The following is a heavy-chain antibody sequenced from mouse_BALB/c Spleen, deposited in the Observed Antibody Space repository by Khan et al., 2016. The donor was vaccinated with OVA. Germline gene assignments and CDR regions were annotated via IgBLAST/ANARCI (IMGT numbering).Heavy chain of an antibody. J-gene: IGHJ3*01. CDR2: INPSTDYT. Sequence: QVQLQQSGAELAKPGASVKMSCKASGYTFTSYWMHWVKQRPGQGLEWIGYINPSTDYTEYNQKFKDKATLTADKSSSTAYMQLTSLTSEDSAVDYCTYHGSSSAWFTYWGQGTLVTVSA. V-gene: IGHV1-7*01. CDR3: TYHGSSSAWFTY. CDR1: GYTFTSYW. D-gene: IGHD1-1*01.